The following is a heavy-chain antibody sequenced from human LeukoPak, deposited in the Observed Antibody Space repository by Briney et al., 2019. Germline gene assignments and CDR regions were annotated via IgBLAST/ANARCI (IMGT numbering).Heavy chain of an antibody. V-gene: IGHV3-23*01. CDR2: ISGSGGST. CDR1: GFTFSSYA. Sequence: GGSLRLSCAASGFTFSSYAMSWVRQAPGKGLEWVSAISGSGGSTYYADSVKGRFTISRDNSKNTLYLQMNSLRAEDTAVYYSAKDPMIVVVTYFDYWGQGTLVTVSS. CDR3: AKDPMIVVVTYFDY. J-gene: IGHJ4*02. D-gene: IGHD3-22*01.